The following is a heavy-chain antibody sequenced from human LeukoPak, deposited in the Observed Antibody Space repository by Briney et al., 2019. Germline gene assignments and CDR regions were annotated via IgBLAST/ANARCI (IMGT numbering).Heavy chain of an antibody. CDR3: AKNLHYCSGGSCYPDY. J-gene: IGHJ4*02. V-gene: IGHV3-23*01. CDR2: ISGSGGST. D-gene: IGHD2-15*01. CDR1: GFTFSSYA. Sequence: GGSLRLSCAASGFTFSSYAMGWVRQAPGKGLEWVSAISGSGGSTYYADSVKGRFTISRDNSKNTLYLQMNSLRAEDTAVYYCAKNLHYCSGGSCYPDYWGQGTLVTVSS.